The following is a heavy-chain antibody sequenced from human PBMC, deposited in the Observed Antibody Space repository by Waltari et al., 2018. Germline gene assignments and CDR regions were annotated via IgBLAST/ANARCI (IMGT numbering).Heavy chain of an antibody. Sequence: QVQLVQSGAEVKKPGSSVKVSCKASAGTFSSYAISWLRPAPGQGLEWMGGIIPIFGTANYAQKFQGRVTITADESTSTAYMELSSLRSEDTAVYYCARGGIAAAGTRFDYWGQGTLVTVSS. CDR3: ARGGIAAAGTRFDY. V-gene: IGHV1-69*01. J-gene: IGHJ4*02. D-gene: IGHD6-13*01. CDR1: AGTFSSYA. CDR2: IIPIFGTA.